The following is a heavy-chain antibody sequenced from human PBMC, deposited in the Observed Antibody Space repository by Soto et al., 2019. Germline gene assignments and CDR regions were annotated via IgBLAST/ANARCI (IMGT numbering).Heavy chain of an antibody. Sequence: GASVKVSCKPSGYTFTDYKIHLVRQAPGQGLEWXGWXXPXXGXTXXXLXXXDRVTMTRDTSISTAYMDLRSLRSDDTAVYFCARGAFGVHASWFDPWGQGTLVTVSS. V-gene: IGHV1-2*02. CDR2: XXPXXGXT. J-gene: IGHJ5*02. D-gene: IGHD2-2*01. CDR3: ARGAFGVHASWFDP. CDR1: GYTFTDYK.